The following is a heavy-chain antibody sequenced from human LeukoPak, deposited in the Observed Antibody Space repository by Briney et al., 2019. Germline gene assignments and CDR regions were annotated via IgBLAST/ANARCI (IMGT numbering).Heavy chain of an antibody. V-gene: IGHV1-2*02. J-gene: IGHJ4*02. CDR3: ARGGEYYDSSGYPH. CDR2: INPNSGGA. CDR1: GYTFTGYY. Sequence: ASVKVSCKASGYTFTGYYMHWVRQAPGQGLEWMGWINPNSGGASYAQKFQGRVTMTRDTSISTAYMELSRLRSDDTAVCYCARGGEYYDSSGYPHWGQGTLVTVSS. D-gene: IGHD3-22*01.